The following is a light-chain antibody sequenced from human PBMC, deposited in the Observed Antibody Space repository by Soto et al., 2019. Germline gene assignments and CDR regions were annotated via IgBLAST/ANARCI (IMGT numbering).Light chain of an antibody. Sequence: DIRMTQSPSTLSGSVGDRVTITCRASQTISSWLAWYQQKPGKAPKLLIYKASTLKSGVPSRFSGSGSGTEFTLTISSLQPNDFATYYCQHYNSYSEEFGQGTKVELK. J-gene: IGKJ1*01. V-gene: IGKV1-5*03. CDR2: KAS. CDR1: QTISSW. CDR3: QHYNSYSEE.